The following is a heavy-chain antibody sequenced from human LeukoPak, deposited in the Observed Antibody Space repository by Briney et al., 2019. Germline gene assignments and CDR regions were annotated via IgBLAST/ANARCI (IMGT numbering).Heavy chain of an antibody. CDR1: GFTFSDHY. CDR2: SRNIASSYTT. J-gene: IGHJ4*02. Sequence: QPGGSLRLSCAASGFTFSDHYMDWVRQAPGKGLEWVGRSRNIASSYTTEYAASVKGRFTISRDDPQKSLYLQMNSLKTEDTAVYYCARQKYYYDNDGYYVFDYWGQGTLVTVSS. V-gene: IGHV3-72*01. D-gene: IGHD3-22*01. CDR3: ARQKYYYDNDGYYVFDY.